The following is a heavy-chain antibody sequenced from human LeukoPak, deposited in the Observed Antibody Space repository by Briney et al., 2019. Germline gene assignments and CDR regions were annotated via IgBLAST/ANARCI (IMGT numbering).Heavy chain of an antibody. V-gene: IGHV3-64*01. D-gene: IGHD1-1*01. Sequence: GGSLRLSCAASGFTFSSCAMHWVRQAPGKGLEYVSAISSNGGSTYYANSVKGRFTISRDNSKNTLYLQMGSLRAEDMAVYYCARVEDYYYYMDVWGKGPRSPSP. CDR1: GFTFSSCA. CDR3: ARVEDYYYYMDV. CDR2: ISSNGGST. J-gene: IGHJ6*03.